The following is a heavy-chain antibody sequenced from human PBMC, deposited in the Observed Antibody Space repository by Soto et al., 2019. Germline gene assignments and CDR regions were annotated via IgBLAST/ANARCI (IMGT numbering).Heavy chain of an antibody. J-gene: IGHJ6*03. CDR2: IYSGGST. D-gene: IGHD6-13*01. V-gene: IGHV3-53*04. CDR1: GFTVSSNY. Sequence: GGSLRLSCAASGFTVSSNYMSWVRQAPGKGLEWVSVIYSGGSTYYADSVKGRFTISRHNSKNTLYLQMNSLRAEDTAVYYCARDYAAGYYYYYYMDVWGKGTTVTVSS. CDR3: ARDYAAGYYYYYYMDV.